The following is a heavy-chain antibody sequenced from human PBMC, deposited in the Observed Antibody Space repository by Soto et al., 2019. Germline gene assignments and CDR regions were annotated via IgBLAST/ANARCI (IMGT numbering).Heavy chain of an antibody. J-gene: IGHJ5*02. CDR3: AKWGVPAASGEGISWFDP. D-gene: IGHD2-2*01. V-gene: IGHV3-23*01. Sequence: GGSLRLSCAASGFTFSSYAMSWVRQAPGKGLEWVSAISGSGGSTYYADSVKGRFTISRDNSKNTLYLQMNSLRAEDTAVYYCAKWGVPAASGEGISWFDPWGQGTLVTVSS. CDR2: ISGSGGST. CDR1: GFTFSSYA.